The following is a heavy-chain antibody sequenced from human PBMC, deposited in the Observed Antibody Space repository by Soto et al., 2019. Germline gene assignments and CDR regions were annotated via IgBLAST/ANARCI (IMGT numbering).Heavy chain of an antibody. CDR1: GYTFTSYD. Sequence: ASVKVSCKASGYTFTSYDINWVRQATGQGLEWMGWMNPNSGNTGYAQKFQGRVTMTRNTSISTAYVELSSLRSEDTAVYYCASLEIAVAGTDYYGMDVWGQGTTVTVSS. J-gene: IGHJ6*02. CDR2: MNPNSGNT. V-gene: IGHV1-8*01. D-gene: IGHD6-19*01. CDR3: ASLEIAVAGTDYYGMDV.